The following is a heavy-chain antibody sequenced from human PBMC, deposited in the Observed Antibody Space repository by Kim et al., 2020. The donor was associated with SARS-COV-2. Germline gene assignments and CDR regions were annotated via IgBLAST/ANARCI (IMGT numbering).Heavy chain of an antibody. CDR3: ARAPTGTPDY. J-gene: IGHJ4*02. V-gene: IGHV4-59*01. D-gene: IGHD1-1*01. CDR2: ST. Sequence: STNYNPSLKSRVTISVDTSKNQFSLKLSSVTAADTAVYYCARAPTGTPDYWGQGTLVTVSS.